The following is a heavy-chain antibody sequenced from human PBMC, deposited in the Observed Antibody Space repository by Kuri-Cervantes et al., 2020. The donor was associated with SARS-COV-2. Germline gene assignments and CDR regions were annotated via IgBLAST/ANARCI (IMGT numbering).Heavy chain of an antibody. V-gene: IGHV3-30*18. CDR3: AKGKIAAAGFGVDY. CDR2: ISYDGSNK. Sequence: GGSLRLSCAASGFTFSSYGMHWVRQAPGKGLEWVAVISYDGSNKYYADSVKGRFTISRDNSKNTLYLQMNSLRAEDTAVYYCAKGKIAAAGFGVDYWGQGTLVTVSS. D-gene: IGHD6-13*01. J-gene: IGHJ4*02. CDR1: GFTFSSYG.